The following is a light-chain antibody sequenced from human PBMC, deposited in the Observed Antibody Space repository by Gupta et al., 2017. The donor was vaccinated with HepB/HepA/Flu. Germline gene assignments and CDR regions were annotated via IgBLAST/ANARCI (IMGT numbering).Light chain of an antibody. Sequence: DIQMTQSPSTLSASVGDRVTITCRASQSISNWLAWFQQKPGKAPKLQISKASSLQSGVPSRFSGSGSGTEFTLTISGLQADDFATYYCQQYSNYWTFGQGTKVE. CDR3: QQYSNYWT. CDR2: KAS. J-gene: IGKJ1*01. V-gene: IGKV1-5*03. CDR1: QSISNW.